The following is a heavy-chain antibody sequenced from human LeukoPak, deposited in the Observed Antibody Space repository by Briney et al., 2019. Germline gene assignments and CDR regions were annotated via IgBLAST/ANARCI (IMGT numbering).Heavy chain of an antibody. CDR3: ARLPAYGSGSPIDY. CDR1: GYNFTSYW. Sequence: GGSLQISCKGSGYNFTSYWIGWVRQLPGKGLEWMVIIYPGDSDTRYSPSFQGQVTISADKSISTAYLQWSSLKASDTAIYYCARLPAYGSGSPIDYWGQGTLVTVSS. V-gene: IGHV5-51*01. CDR2: IYPGDSDT. J-gene: IGHJ4*02. D-gene: IGHD3-10*01.